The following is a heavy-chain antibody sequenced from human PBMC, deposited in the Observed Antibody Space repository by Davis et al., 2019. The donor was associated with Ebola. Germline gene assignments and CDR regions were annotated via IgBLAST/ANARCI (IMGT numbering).Heavy chain of an antibody. J-gene: IGHJ4*02. Sequence: SCKASGYTFSNYAMSWVRQAPGKGLEWVSGISGSGSRTYYADSVKGRFTVSRDNSKNTLYLQMNSLRVEDTAVYYCAKARATVVTLLFLPDYWGQGTLVTVSS. CDR1: GYTFSNYA. CDR2: ISGSGSRT. CDR3: AKARATVVTLLFLPDY. D-gene: IGHD4-23*01. V-gene: IGHV3-23*01.